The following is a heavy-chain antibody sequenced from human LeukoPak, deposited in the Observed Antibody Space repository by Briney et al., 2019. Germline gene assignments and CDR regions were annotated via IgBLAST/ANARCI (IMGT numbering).Heavy chain of an antibody. J-gene: IGHJ4*02. CDR1: GFTFSSYE. D-gene: IGHD4-23*01. V-gene: IGHV3-48*03. CDR3: AREATTVAYFDY. CDR2: ISSSGITI. Sequence: GGSLRLSCADPGFTFSSYEMNWVRQAPGKGLEWVSYISSSGITIYYADSVKGRFTISRDNAKNSLYLQMNSLRAEDTAVYYCAREATTVAYFDYWGQGTLVTVSS.